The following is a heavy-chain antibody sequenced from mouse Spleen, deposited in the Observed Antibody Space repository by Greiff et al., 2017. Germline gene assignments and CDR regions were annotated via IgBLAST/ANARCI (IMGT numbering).Heavy chain of an antibody. CDR1: GFTFSDYG. D-gene: IGHD1-1*01. CDR3: ARTGGSSYGWYFDV. V-gene: IGHV5-15*04. J-gene: IGHJ1*01. CDR2: ISNLAYSI. Sequence: EVMLVESGGGLVKPGGSLKLSCAASGFTFSDYGMAWVRQAPGKGPEWVAFISNLAYSIYYADTVTGRFTISRENAKNTLYLEMSSLRSEDTAMYYCARTGGSSYGWYFDVWGAGTTVTVSS.